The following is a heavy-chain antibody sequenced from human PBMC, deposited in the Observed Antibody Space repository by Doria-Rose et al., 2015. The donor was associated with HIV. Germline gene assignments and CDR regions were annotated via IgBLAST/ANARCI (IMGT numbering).Heavy chain of an antibody. CDR1: GVSLSSPGMG. D-gene: IGHD6-13*01. Sequence: ITLKESGPVLVKPTETLTLTCTVSGVSLSSPGMGVSWIRQPPGKPLEWLANIFSEDERSYKTSLKSRLTISRGTSKSQVVLTMTDMDPVDTATYYCARIKSSRWYHKYYFDFWGQGALVIVSA. CDR2: IFSEDER. V-gene: IGHV2-26*01. J-gene: IGHJ4*02. CDR3: ARIKSSRWYHKYYFDF.